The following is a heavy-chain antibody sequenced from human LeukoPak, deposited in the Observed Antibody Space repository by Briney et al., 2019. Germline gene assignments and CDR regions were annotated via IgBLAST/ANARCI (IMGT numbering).Heavy chain of an antibody. CDR3: ARDEPGECGYRANYYYGMDV. J-gene: IGHJ6*02. CDR2: IIPIFGTA. Sequence: SVKVSCKASGGTFSSYAISWVRQAPGQGLEWMGGIIPIFGTANYAQKFQGRVTITADESTSTAYMELSSLRSEDTVVYYCARDEPGECGYRANYYYGMDVWGQGTTVTVSS. CDR1: GGTFSSYA. D-gene: IGHD3-16*01. V-gene: IGHV1-69*13.